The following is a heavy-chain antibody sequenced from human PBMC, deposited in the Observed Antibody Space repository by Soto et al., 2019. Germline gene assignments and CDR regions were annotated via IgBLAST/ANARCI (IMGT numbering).Heavy chain of an antibody. CDR3: AKDPARELLVLVQNWFYS. J-gene: IGHJ5*01. V-gene: IGHV3-23*01. Sequence: AGCLGLAWAASGFTCSNHEMNWVRQAPGNGLEWVSTISGSGVITYYADSVPGPFTISRDNSKNTLDLQMNRLRAEDTAIYYYAKDPARELLVLVQNWFYSWGQGTRVTVSS. CDR1: GFTCSNHE. D-gene: IGHD1-1*01. CDR2: ISGSGVIT.